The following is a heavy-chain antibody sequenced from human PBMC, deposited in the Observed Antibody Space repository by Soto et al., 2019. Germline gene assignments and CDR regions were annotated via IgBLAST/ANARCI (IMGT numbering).Heavy chain of an antibody. CDR1: GYTFTGYY. CDR2: INPNSGGT. J-gene: IGHJ5*02. V-gene: IGHV1-2*04. Sequence: ASVKVSCKASGYTFTGYYMHWVRQAPGQGLERMGWINPNSGGTNYAQKFQGWVTMTRDTSISTAYMELSRLRSDDTAVYYCGRVAVAGYNWFAPWGQGTLVTVPS. CDR3: GRVAVAGYNWFAP. D-gene: IGHD6-19*01.